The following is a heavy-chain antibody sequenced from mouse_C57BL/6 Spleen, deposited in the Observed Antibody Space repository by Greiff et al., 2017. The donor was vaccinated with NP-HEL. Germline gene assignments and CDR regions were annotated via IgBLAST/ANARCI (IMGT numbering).Heavy chain of an antibody. J-gene: IGHJ3*01. D-gene: IGHD2-2*01. V-gene: IGHV1-64*01. CDR1: GYTFTSYW. CDR2: IHPNSGST. Sequence: VQLQQSGAELVKPGASVKLSCKASGYTFTSYWMHWVKQRPGQGLEWIGMIHPNSGSTNYNEKFKSKATLTVDKSSSTAYMQLSSLTSEDSAVYYCAGYAWLAYWGQGALVTVAA. CDR3: AGYAWLAY.